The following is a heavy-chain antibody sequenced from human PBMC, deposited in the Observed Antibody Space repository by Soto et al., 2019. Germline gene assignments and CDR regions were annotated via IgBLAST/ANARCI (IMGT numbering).Heavy chain of an antibody. D-gene: IGHD1-26*01. CDR2: IYYSGST. Sequence: QLQLQESGPGLVKPSETLSLTCTVSGGSISSSSYYWGWIRQPPGKGLEWIGSIYYSGSTYYNPSLKSRVTISVDTSKNQFSLNLSSVTAADTAVYYCARRLLNYYGMDVWGQGTTVTVSS. J-gene: IGHJ6*02. CDR1: GGSISSSSYY. V-gene: IGHV4-39*01. CDR3: ARRLLNYYGMDV.